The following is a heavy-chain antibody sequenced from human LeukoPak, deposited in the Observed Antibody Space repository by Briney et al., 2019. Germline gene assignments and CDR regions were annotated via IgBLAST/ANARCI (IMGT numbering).Heavy chain of an antibody. J-gene: IGHJ4*02. CDR3: ARDFRLTVLFDY. D-gene: IGHD4-17*01. CDR2: ISGSGGST. V-gene: IGHV3-23*01. Sequence: GGSLRLSCAASGFSFSSYAMSWVRQAPGKGLEWVSAISGSGGSTYYADSVKGRSTISRANNNKSLYLEMNSLRAEDTAVYYCARDFRLTVLFDYWGQGTLVTVSS. CDR1: GFSFSSYA.